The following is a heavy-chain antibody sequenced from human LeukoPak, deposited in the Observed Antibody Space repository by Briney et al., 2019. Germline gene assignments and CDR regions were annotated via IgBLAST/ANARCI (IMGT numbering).Heavy chain of an antibody. CDR2: IIPIFGTA. CDR3: ARERFLEFGSYYYYMDV. J-gene: IGHJ6*03. V-gene: IGHV1-69*05. Sequence: SVKVSCKASGGTFSSYAISWVRQAPGQGLEWMGRIIPIFGTANYAQKFQGRVTITTDEPTSTAYMELSSLRSEDTAVYYCARERFLEFGSYYYYMDVWGKGTTVTVSS. D-gene: IGHD3-3*01. CDR1: GGTFSSYA.